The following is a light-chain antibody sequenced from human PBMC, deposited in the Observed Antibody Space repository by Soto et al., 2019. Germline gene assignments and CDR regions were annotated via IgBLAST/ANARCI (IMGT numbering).Light chain of an antibody. CDR1: SGHSSYA. V-gene: IGLV4-69*01. Sequence: QTVVTQSHSASASLGASVKLTCTLSSGHSSYAIAWHQQQPEKGPRYLMKLNSDGSHSKGDGIPDRFSGSSSGAERYLTISSLQSEDEADYYCQTWSTDIRVFGGGTQLTVL. CDR3: QTWSTDIRV. CDR2: LNSDGSH. J-gene: IGLJ3*02.